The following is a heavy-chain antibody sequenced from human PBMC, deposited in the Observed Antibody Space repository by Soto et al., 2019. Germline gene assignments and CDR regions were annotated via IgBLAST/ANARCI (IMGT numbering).Heavy chain of an antibody. CDR2: ISGGGDTS. CDR1: GFTFRNYA. V-gene: IGHV3-23*01. J-gene: IGHJ4*02. CDR3: AKEGTSGLYYFDY. D-gene: IGHD6-19*01. Sequence: GGSLGLSCAVSGFTFRNYAISWVRQAPGKGLEWVSIISGGGDTSYYADSVKGRFTISRDNSRNTLYLQMNSLRAGDSAKYYCAKEGTSGLYYFDYWGPGTLVTVSS.